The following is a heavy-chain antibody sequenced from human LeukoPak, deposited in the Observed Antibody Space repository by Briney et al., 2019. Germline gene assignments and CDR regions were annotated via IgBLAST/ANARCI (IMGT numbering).Heavy chain of an antibody. CDR3: ARDYTGYFP. Sequence: PGGSLRLSCEASGFTFSSYWMSWVRQAPGKGLEWVANIKTDGSEKYYVDSVKGRFTISRDNAKNSLYLQMNSLRAEDTAVYYCARDYTGYFPWGQGPLV. D-gene: IGHD3-9*01. V-gene: IGHV3-7*03. J-gene: IGHJ5*02. CDR2: IKTDGSEK. CDR1: GFTFSSYW.